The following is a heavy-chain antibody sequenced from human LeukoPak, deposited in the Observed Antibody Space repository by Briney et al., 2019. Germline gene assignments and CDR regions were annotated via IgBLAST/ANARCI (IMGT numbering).Heavy chain of an antibody. D-gene: IGHD3-22*01. CDR2: ISGSGGST. CDR3: AKDRRHDSSGYYPYYFDY. J-gene: IGHJ4*02. CDR1: GFTFSSYA. V-gene: IGHV3-23*01. Sequence: GGSLRLSCAASGFTFSSYAMSWVRQAPGKGLEWVSAISGSGGSTYYADSVKGRFTISRDNSKNTLYLQMNSLRAEDTAVYYCAKDRRHDSSGYYPYYFDYWGQGTLVTVPS.